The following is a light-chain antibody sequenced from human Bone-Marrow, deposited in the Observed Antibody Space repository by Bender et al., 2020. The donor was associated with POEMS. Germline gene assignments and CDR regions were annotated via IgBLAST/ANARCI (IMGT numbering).Light chain of an antibody. CDR2: GVM. Sequence: QSALSQPPSASGSPGQSVTISCTGTSSDVGGYNYVSWYQQHPGKAPKRLIYGVMHRPSGISDRFSGSIDSSANSASLTSSGLMTEDEADYYCQSHDGYTSVFGGRTRQTVL. J-gene: IGLJ3*02. CDR1: SSDVGGYNY. CDR3: QSHDGYTSV. V-gene: IGLV2-8*01.